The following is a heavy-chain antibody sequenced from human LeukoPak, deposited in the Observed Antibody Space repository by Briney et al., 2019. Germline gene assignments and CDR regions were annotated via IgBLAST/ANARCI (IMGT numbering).Heavy chain of an antibody. J-gene: IGHJ4*02. CDR1: GGTFSSYA. D-gene: IGHD2-2*02. Sequence: SVKVSCKASGGTFSSYAISWVRQAPGQGLEWMGGIIPIFGTANYAQKFQGRVTITTDESTNTAYMELSSLRSEDTAVYYCARNFCSSTSCYSLAHDWGQGTLVTVSS. CDR3: ARNFCSSTSCYSLAHD. CDR2: IIPIFGTA. V-gene: IGHV1-69*05.